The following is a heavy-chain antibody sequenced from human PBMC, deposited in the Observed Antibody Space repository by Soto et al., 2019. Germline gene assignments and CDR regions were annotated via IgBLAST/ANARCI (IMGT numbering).Heavy chain of an antibody. Sequence: GGSLRLSCAASGLTFSNYAMSWVRKATGTGLEWVSAISSSSDNTYYADSVKGRFTISRDNAKNTLSLQMDSLRAEDTAVYYCAKNGYGSDVLWWFDPWGQGTLVTVSS. CDR3: AKNGYGSDVLWWFDP. D-gene: IGHD5-12*01. CDR1: GLTFSNYA. CDR2: ISSSSDNT. J-gene: IGHJ5*02. V-gene: IGHV3-23*01.